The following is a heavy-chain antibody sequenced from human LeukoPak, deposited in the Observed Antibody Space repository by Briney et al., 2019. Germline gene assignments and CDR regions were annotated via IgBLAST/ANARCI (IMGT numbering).Heavy chain of an antibody. CDR1: GFTFSSYW. CDR2: VNQDGAEK. J-gene: IGHJ3*01. Sequence: GGSLRLSCAASGFTFSSYWMTWVRQAPGKGLEWVANVNQDGAEKYYVDSVKGRFTISRDNAKNSLYLQMHSLRAEDTAVYYCVRDVGSGWDRLHAFHLCGQGTMVTVSS. V-gene: IGHV3-7*01. D-gene: IGHD6-19*01. CDR3: VRDVGSGWDRLHAFHL.